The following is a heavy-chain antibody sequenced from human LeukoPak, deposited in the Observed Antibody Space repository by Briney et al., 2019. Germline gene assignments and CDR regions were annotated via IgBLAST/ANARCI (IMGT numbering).Heavy chain of an antibody. J-gene: IGHJ4*02. Sequence: PGGSLRLSCAASGFTFSSYEMNWVRQAPGKGLEWVSSISSSSSYIFYADSVKGRFTISRDNAKNSLFLQMISLRAEDTAVYYCASGITIRDVDYWGQGTLVTVSS. D-gene: IGHD3-10*01. CDR3: ASGITIRDVDY. CDR1: GFTFSSYE. V-gene: IGHV3-21*01. CDR2: ISSSSSYI.